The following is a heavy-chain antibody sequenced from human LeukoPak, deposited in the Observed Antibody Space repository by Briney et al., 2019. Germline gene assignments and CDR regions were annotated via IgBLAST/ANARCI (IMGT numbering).Heavy chain of an antibody. J-gene: IGHJ6*02. V-gene: IGHV4-34*01. CDR1: GGSFSGYY. CDR3: ARGRAPVPAATYYYYGMDV. D-gene: IGHD2-2*01. CDR2: INHSGST. Sequence: SETLSLTCAVYGGSFSGYYWSWIRQPPGKGLEWIGEINHSGSTNYNPSLKSRVTISVDTSKNQSSLKLSSVTAADTAVYYCARGRAPVPAATYYYYGMDVWGQGTTVTVSS.